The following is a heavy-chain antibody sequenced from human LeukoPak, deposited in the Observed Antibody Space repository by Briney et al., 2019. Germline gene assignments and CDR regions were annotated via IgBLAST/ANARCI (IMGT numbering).Heavy chain of an antibody. J-gene: IGHJ2*01. CDR1: VYTFTTHG. Sequence: ASVKVSCKASVYTFTTHGIAWVRQAPGQGLEWMGWISAHNGNTNYAQSLQGRVTMTTDTSTNAPYMELRSLRSDDTAVYYCARDGYFDLWGRGTLVTVAS. CDR2: ISAHNGNT. CDR3: ARDGYFDL. V-gene: IGHV1-18*01.